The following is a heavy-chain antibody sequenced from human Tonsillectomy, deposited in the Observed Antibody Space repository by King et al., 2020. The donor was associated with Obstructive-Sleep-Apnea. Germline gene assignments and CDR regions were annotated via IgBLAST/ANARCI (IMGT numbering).Heavy chain of an antibody. CDR2: IWYDGSNK. D-gene: IGHD4-17*01. CDR1: GFTFSSYG. CDR3: ARDPRDYGEFDY. V-gene: IGHV3-33*01. Sequence: VQLVESWGGVVQPGRSLRLSCAASGFTFSSYGMHWVRQAPGKGLEWVAVIWYDGSNKYYADSVKGRFTISRDNSKNTLYLQMNSLRAEDTAVYYCARDPRDYGEFDYWGQGTLVTVSS. J-gene: IGHJ4*02.